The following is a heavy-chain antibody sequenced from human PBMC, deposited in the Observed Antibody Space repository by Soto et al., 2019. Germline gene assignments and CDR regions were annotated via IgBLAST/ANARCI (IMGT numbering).Heavy chain of an antibody. CDR2: ISYDGSNK. CDR1: GFTFSSYG. Sequence: QVPLVESGGGVVQPGRSLRLSCAASGFTFSSYGMHWVRQAPGKGLAWVAVISYDGSNKYYADSVKGRFTISRDNSKNTLYLQMNSLRAEDTAVYYCAKVYYDSSGYHLSLDYWGQGTLVTVSS. J-gene: IGHJ4*02. V-gene: IGHV3-30*18. CDR3: AKVYYDSSGYHLSLDY. D-gene: IGHD3-22*01.